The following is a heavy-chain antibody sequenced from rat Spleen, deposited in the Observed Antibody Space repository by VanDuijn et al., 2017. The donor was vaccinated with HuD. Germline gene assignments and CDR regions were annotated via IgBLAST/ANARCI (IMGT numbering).Heavy chain of an antibody. V-gene: IGHV5-25*01. CDR3: ARHGLSNNYGWFAY. D-gene: IGHD1-10*01. CDR2: ISSGGGDT. Sequence: EVQLLESDGGLVQPGRSLKLSCIASGFTFSSFPMAWVRQAPKKGLEWVASISSGGGDTYFPDSVKGRFTISRDNAKSTLYLQMDSLRSEDTASYSCARHGLSNNYGWFAYWGQGTLVTVSS. CDR1: GFTFSSFP. J-gene: IGHJ3*01.